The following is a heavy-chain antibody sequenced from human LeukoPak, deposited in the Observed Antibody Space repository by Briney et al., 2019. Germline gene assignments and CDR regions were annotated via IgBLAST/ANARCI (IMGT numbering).Heavy chain of an antibody. D-gene: IGHD3-10*01. V-gene: IGHV1-2*02. CDR1: GYTFTGYY. J-gene: IGHJ4*02. CDR3: ARIFGEEGVVSSTDY. CDR2: INPNSGGT. Sequence: ASVKVSCKASGYTFTGYYMHWVRQAPGQGLEWTGWINPNSGGTNYAQKFQGRVTMTRDTSISTAYMGLSRLRSDDTAVYYCARIFGEEGVVSSTDYWGQGTLVTVSS.